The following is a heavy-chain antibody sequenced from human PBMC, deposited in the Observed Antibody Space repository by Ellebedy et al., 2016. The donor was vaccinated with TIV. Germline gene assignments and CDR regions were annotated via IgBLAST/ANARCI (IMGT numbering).Heavy chain of an antibody. V-gene: IGHV3-53*01. D-gene: IGHD3-16*01. CDR2: IYSGSST. Sequence: GESLKISCAASEFTVSRDYRSCVRQAPGKGLEWGSVIYSGSSTYYADSVKGRFTISRDNSKNTLYIQMNSLRAEDTAVYYCARVGVKGGAFDIWGQGAMVTASS. CDR3: ARVGVKGGAFDI. J-gene: IGHJ3*02. CDR1: EFTVSRDY.